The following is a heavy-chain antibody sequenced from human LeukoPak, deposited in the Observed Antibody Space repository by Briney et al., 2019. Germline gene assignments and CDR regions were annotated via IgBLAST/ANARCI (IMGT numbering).Heavy chain of an antibody. J-gene: IGHJ4*02. CDR1: GGSIGHYF. D-gene: IGHD5-18*01. Sequence: SETLSLTCTVSGGSIGHYFWIWIRQPPGEGLQWIGYISYSATSYNPSLNSRVTFSLDTSKNQFSLNLTSMTAADTAVYYCARRGYGADYFDSWGQGVLVTVSS. V-gene: IGHV4-59*08. CDR2: ISYSAT. CDR3: ARRGYGADYFDS.